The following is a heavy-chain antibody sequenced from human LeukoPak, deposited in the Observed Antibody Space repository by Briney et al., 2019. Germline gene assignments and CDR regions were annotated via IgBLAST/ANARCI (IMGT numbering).Heavy chain of an antibody. CDR3: ARLSTRLLDH. CDR1: GNTFTNYW. D-gene: IGHD3-3*01. CDR2: IYPGDSET. Sequence: GESLKISCKGSGNTFTNYWIGWVRQLPGKGLEWMGIIYPGDSETRYSPSFQGQVTMPVDKSSSTAYLQWATLKASDTAIYFCARLSTRLLDHWGQGTRVTVSS. J-gene: IGHJ4*02. V-gene: IGHV5-51*01.